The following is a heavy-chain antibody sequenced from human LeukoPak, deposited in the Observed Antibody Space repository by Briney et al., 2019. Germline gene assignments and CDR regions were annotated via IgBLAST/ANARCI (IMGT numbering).Heavy chain of an antibody. J-gene: IGHJ5*02. CDR2: VSGSGGST. CDR1: GFTFSTYA. D-gene: IGHD3-10*01. Sequence: PGRSLRLSCAASGFTFSTYAMSWVRQAPGKGLEWVSTVSGSGGSTFYADSVKGRFTISRDNSKNTLYLQMSSLRAEDTAVYFCAKGSDYYGSGSYFNSNWFDPWGQGTLVTVSS. V-gene: IGHV3-23*01. CDR3: AKGSDYYGSGSYFNSNWFDP.